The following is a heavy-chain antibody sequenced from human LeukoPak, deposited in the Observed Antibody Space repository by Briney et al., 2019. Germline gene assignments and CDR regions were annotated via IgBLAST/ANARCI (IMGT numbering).Heavy chain of an antibody. CDR1: GFTLRSYA. CDR2: MSGSGGST. J-gene: IGHJ3*02. CDR3: PKIEVDCYFDAFDI. V-gene: IGHV3-23*02. Sequence: PGGALRLSCAASGFTLRSYAMSWVRQAPGKGVEWGSAMSGSGGSTYYEDSVKGRFTISRENSKKTLYLQMKRLRDEDTAVHDFPKIEVDCYFDAFDIWGQGTMFTVSS. D-gene: IGHD2-15*01.